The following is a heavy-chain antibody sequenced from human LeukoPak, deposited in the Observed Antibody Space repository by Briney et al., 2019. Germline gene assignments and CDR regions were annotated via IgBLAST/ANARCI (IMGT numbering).Heavy chain of an antibody. CDR2: INNDGSNT. CDR3: VRGLWGPDY. D-gene: IGHD2-21*01. J-gene: IGHJ4*02. V-gene: IGHV3-74*01. CDR1: GFTFSNHW. Sequence: PGGSLRLSCAASGFTFSNHWMHWVRQAPGKGLVWVSRINNDGSNTVSADAVQGRFSVSRDNARNTLYLQMNSLRAEDTAVYYCVRGLWGPDYWGQGTLVIVSS.